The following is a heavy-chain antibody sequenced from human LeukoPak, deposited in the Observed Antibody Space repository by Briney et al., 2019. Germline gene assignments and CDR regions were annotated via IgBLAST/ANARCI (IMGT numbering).Heavy chain of an antibody. Sequence: GGSLRLACAASGFTVSSNYMNWVRQAPGKGLEWVSVIYSGGTTYYADSVNGRFTISRDNSKNTLYLQMNSLGTEDTAVYYCARELHWGQGTLVTVSS. CDR1: GFTVSSNY. D-gene: IGHD4-23*01. J-gene: IGHJ4*02. CDR2: IYSGGTT. V-gene: IGHV3-66*02. CDR3: ARELH.